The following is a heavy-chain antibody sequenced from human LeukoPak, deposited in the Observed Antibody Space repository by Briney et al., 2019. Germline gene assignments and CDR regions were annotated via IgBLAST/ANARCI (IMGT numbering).Heavy chain of an antibody. CDR1: GFTFSNAW. V-gene: IGHV3-15*01. CDR3: TTDLLIVVMVAATDY. Sequence: GGSLRLSCAASGFTFSNAWMSWARQAPGKGLEWVGRIKSKTDGGTTDYAAPVKGRFTISRDDSKNTLYLQMNSLKTEDTAVYYCTTDLLIVVMVAATDYWGQGTLVTVSS. J-gene: IGHJ4*02. CDR2: IKSKTDGGTT. D-gene: IGHD2-15*01.